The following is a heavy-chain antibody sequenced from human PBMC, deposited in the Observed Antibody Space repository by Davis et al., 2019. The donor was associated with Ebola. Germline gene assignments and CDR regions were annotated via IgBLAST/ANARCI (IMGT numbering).Heavy chain of an antibody. CDR1: GFTFSSYW. J-gene: IGHJ4*02. V-gene: IGHV3-7*01. Sequence: ESLKISCAASGFTFSSYWMTWVRQAPGKGLEWVAYIKGDGTNKNYVDSVKGRFTISRDNAKNSLSLQMNSLRAEDTAVYYCVRDRGWLQHDFWGQGTLVIVSS. CDR3: VRDRGWLQHDF. D-gene: IGHD5-24*01. CDR2: IKGDGTNK.